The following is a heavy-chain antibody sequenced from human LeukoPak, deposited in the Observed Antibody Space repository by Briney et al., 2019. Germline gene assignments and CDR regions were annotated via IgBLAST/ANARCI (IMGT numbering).Heavy chain of an antibody. D-gene: IGHD3-3*01. CDR2: IYYSGST. V-gene: IGHV4-39*01. Sequence: SETLSLTCAVSGASITSSSDYWGWIRQPPGKGLEWIGSIYYSGSTYYNPSLKSRVTISVDTSKNQFSLKLSSVTAADTAVYYCARQIPTFGVVIISRFAPWGQGTLVTVSS. CDR3: ARQIPTFGVVIISRFAP. J-gene: IGHJ5*02. CDR1: GASITSSSDY.